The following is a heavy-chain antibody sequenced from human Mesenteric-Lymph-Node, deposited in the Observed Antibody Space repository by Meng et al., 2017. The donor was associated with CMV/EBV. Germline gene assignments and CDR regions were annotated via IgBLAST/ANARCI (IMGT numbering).Heavy chain of an antibody. V-gene: IGHV3-66*01. D-gene: IGHD3-10*01. CDR3: TGDSVSNPNLDY. J-gene: IGHJ4*02. CDR2: IYRGDNT. CDR1: GFNVRDKY. Sequence: EVRLVVSGGCLVQHGGSLRLSCAASGFNVRDKYMSWVRQAPGKGLEWVCIIYRGDNTYYIDSVKDRFTVSRDNSKNTMYLQMNSLRVEDTAVYYCTGDSVSNPNLDYWGQGTLVTVSS.